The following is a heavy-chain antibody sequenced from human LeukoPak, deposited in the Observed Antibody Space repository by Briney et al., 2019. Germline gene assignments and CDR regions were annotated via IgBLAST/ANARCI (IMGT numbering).Heavy chain of an antibody. CDR1: GFTFSSYG. J-gene: IGHJ4*02. D-gene: IGHD3-3*01. CDR3: AKGRGVYDFWSGYYTFDY. Sequence: PGGSLRLSCAASGFTFSSYGMHWVRQAPGKGLEWVAVISYDGSNKYYADSVKGRFTISRDNSKNTLYLQMNSLRAEDTAVYYCAKGRGVYDFWSGYYTFDYWGQGTLVTVSS. CDR2: ISYDGSNK. V-gene: IGHV3-30*18.